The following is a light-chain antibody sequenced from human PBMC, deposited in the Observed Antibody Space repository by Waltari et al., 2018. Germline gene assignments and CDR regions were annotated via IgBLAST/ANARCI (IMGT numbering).Light chain of an antibody. CDR3: QQSYSAPFT. J-gene: IGKJ4*01. Sequence: EIVMTQSPGTLSLSPGERATLSCRASQSVSKELAWYQQKPGQPPRLLIYGASTRATGIPARFSGSGSETDFTLTISSLQREDFATYYCQQSYSAPFTFGGGTKVEIK. CDR1: QSVSKE. CDR2: GAS. V-gene: IGKV3-15*01.